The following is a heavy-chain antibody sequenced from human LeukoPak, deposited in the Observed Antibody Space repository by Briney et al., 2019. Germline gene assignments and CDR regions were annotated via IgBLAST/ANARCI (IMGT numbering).Heavy chain of an antibody. CDR3: ARDVPHDWFDT. Sequence: GGSLRLSRAASGITFGNNWMHWVRQGPGKGLVWISRINSDGGGAIYADSVKGRFTVSRDNAKNTLYLQMNSLRAEDTAVYYCARDVPHDWFDTWGQGTLVTVSS. V-gene: IGHV3-74*01. J-gene: IGHJ5*02. CDR2: INSDGGGA. CDR1: GITFGNNW.